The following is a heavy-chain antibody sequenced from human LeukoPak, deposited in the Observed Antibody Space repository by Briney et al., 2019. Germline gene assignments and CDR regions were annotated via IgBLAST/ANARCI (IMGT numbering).Heavy chain of an antibody. CDR1: GYSVSSGYY. CDR3: ASVQYYGSGWVDY. J-gene: IGHJ4*02. Sequence: SETLSLTCAVSGYSVSSGYYWGWIRQPPGKGLEWIGSMYHSGSTYHNPSLKSRVTISVDTSKNQFSLKLSSVTAADTALYYCASVQYYGSGWVDYWGQGTLVTVAS. V-gene: IGHV4-38-2*01. D-gene: IGHD3-10*01. CDR2: MYHSGST.